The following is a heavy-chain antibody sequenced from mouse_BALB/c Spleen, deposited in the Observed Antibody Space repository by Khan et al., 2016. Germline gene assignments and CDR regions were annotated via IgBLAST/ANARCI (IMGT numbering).Heavy chain of an antibody. D-gene: IGHD1-2*01. Sequence: QIQLVQSGPELKKPGETVKISCKASGYTFTDYSMHWVKQTPGKGLKWIGWISTETGEPTYADDFKGRLAFSLETSASTAYLQITNLKNEDTDTCSSASAKLLRLLAYWGQGTLVTVSA. CDR1: GYTFTDYS. J-gene: IGHJ3*01. V-gene: IGHV9-2-1*01. CDR2: ISTETGEP. CDR3: ASAKLLRLLAY.